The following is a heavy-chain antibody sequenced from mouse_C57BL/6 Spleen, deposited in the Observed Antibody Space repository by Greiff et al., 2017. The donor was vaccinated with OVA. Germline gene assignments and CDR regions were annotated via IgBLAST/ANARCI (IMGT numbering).Heavy chain of an antibody. CDR2: IDPETGGT. Sequence: VQLQQSGAELVRPGASVTLSCKASGYTFTDYEMHWVKQTPVHGLEWIGAIDPETGGTAYNQKFKGKAILTADKSSSTAYMELRSLTSEDSAVYYCTKRNWDGYFDYWGQGTTLTVSS. D-gene: IGHD4-1*01. CDR3: TKRNWDGYFDY. V-gene: IGHV1-15*01. J-gene: IGHJ2*01. CDR1: GYTFTDYE.